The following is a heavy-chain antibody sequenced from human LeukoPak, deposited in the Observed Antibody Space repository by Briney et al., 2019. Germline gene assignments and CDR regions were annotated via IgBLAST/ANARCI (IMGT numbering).Heavy chain of an antibody. J-gene: IGHJ6*03. Sequence: GASVKVSCKASGYTFTSYDINWVRQATGQGLEWMGWMNPNSGNTGYAQKFQGRVTMTRNTSISTAYMELSSLRSEDTAVYYCARHKYSYYDILTGLTYYYYMDVWGKGTTVTISS. CDR1: GYTFTSYD. CDR2: MNPNSGNT. D-gene: IGHD3-9*01. V-gene: IGHV1-8*01. CDR3: ARHKYSYYDILTGLTYYYYMDV.